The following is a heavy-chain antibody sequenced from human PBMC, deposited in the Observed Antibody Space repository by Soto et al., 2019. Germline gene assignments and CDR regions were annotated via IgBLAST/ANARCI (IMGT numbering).Heavy chain of an antibody. D-gene: IGHD1-1*01. CDR1: GFTFSSYE. CDR2: ISSSGSTI. V-gene: IGHV3-48*03. Sequence: PGGSLRLSCAASGFTFSSYEMNWVRQAPGKGLEWVSYISSSGSTIYYADSVKGRFTISRDNAKNSLYLQMNSLRAEDTAVYYCARGEVWTNYFDYWGQGTLVTVSA. CDR3: ARGEVWTNYFDY. J-gene: IGHJ4*02.